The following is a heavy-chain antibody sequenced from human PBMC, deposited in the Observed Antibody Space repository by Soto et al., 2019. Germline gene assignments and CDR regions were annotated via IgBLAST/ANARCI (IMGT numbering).Heavy chain of an antibody. Sequence: SETLSLTCTVSGGSVSSGSYYWSWLRQPPGKGLEWIGYIYYSGSTNYNPSLKSRVTISVDTSKNQFSLKLSSVTAADTAVYYCARVGRGYSYGLFNFDYWGQGTLVTVSS. CDR2: IYYSGST. V-gene: IGHV4-61*01. CDR3: ARVGRGYSYGLFNFDY. CDR1: GGSVSSGSYY. J-gene: IGHJ4*02. D-gene: IGHD5-18*01.